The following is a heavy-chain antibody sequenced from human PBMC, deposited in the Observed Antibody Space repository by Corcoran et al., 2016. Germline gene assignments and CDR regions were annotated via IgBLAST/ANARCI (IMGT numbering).Heavy chain of an antibody. CDR3: TTGPMITFGGVIVMG. J-gene: IGHJ4*02. CDR2: IKSKTDGGTT. V-gene: IGHV3-15*07. Sequence: EVQLVESGGGLVKPGGSLRLSCAASGFTFSNAWMNWVRQAPGKGLEWVGRIKSKTDGGTTDYAAPVKGRFTISRDDSKNTLYLQMNSLKTEDTAVYYCTTGPMITFGGVIVMGWGQGTLVTVSS. CDR1: GFTFSNAW. D-gene: IGHD3-16*02.